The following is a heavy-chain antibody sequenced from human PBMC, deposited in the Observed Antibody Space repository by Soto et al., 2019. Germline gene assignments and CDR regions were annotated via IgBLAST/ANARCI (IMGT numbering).Heavy chain of an antibody. D-gene: IGHD5-18*01. Sequence: QVQLVQSGAEVKKPGSSVKVSCKASGGTFSSYAISWVRQAPGQGLEWMGGIIPIFGTANYAQKFQGRVTIXXDXSXTTAYMELSSLRSEDTAVYYCARTQDTAMVNDAFDIWGQGTMVTVSS. V-gene: IGHV1-69*12. CDR1: GGTFSSYA. J-gene: IGHJ3*02. CDR3: ARTQDTAMVNDAFDI. CDR2: IIPIFGTA.